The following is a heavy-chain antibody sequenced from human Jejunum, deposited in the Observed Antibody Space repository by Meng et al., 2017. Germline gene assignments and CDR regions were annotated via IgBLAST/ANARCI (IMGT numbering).Heavy chain of an antibody. CDR3: ARVYCSSTSCQYYPDY. CDR1: GYTFTSYG. J-gene: IGHJ4*02. Sequence: QIQLVQSGAELKKPGASVRVSCKASGYTFTSYGISWVRQAPGQGPEWMGWISAKNGDTNYEERLQGRVTMTTDTSTTTAYMELSSLGSEDTAVYYCARVYCSSTSCQYYPDYWGQGTLVTVSS. CDR2: ISAKNGDT. V-gene: IGHV1-18*01. D-gene: IGHD2-2*01.